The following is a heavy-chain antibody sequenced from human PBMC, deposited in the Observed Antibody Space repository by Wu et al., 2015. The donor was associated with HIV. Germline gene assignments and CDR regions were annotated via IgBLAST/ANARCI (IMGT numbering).Heavy chain of an antibody. J-gene: IGHJ6*02. Sequence: QVHLVQSGTEVKKPGSSVRLSCKASGGPTSEDSSSTYAMNWVRQAPGQGLEWMGRIIPISDTTNYAQMFQGRLTITVDMPTNTAFMELSSLTSEDTAVYYCARGSILEMATASYFYYVMDVWGQGTTVTVSS. CDR2: IIPISDTT. V-gene: IGHV1-69*14. CDR1: GGPTSEDSSSTYA. CDR3: ARGSILEMATASYFYYVMDV. D-gene: IGHD5-24*01.